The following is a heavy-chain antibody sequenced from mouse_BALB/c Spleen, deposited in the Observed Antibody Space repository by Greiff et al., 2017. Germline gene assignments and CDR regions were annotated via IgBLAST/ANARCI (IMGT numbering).Heavy chain of an antibody. J-gene: IGHJ4*01. V-gene: IGHV14-3*02. CDR2: IDPANGNT. CDR1: GFNIKDTY. CDR3: ARYHYYGYDSAMYS. Sequence: VQLKESGAELVKPGASVKLSCTASGFNIKDTYMHWVKQRPEQGLEWIGRIDPANGNTKYDPKFQGKATITADTSSNTAYLQLSSLTSEDTAVYYCARYHYYGYDSAMYSWGQGTPVTVSS. D-gene: IGHD1-2*01.